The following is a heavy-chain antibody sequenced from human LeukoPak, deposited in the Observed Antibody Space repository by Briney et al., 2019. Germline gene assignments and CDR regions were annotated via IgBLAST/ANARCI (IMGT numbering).Heavy chain of an antibody. Sequence: SETLSLTCTVSGGSISSSSYYWGWIRQPPGKGLEWIGSIYYSGSTYYNPSLKSRVTISVDTSKNQFSLKLSSVTAADTAVYYCARGSRVGGLRFGELFLNWFDPWGQGTLVTVSS. V-gene: IGHV4-39*07. CDR1: GGSISSSSYY. CDR2: IYYSGST. CDR3: ARGSRVGGLRFGELFLNWFDP. J-gene: IGHJ5*02. D-gene: IGHD3-10*01.